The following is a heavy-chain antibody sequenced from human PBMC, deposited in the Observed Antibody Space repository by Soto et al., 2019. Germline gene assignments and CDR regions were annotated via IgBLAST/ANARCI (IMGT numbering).Heavy chain of an antibody. CDR3: ARVGYYDSSGPSPSPDAFDI. CDR2: INSDGSST. CDR1: GFTFSSYW. Sequence: GGSLRLSCAASGFTFSSYWMHWVRQAPGKGLVWVSRINSDGSSTSYADSVKGRFTISRDNARNTLYLQMNSLRAEDTAVYYCARVGYYDSSGPSPSPDAFDIWGQGTMVTVSS. J-gene: IGHJ3*02. D-gene: IGHD3-22*01. V-gene: IGHV3-74*01.